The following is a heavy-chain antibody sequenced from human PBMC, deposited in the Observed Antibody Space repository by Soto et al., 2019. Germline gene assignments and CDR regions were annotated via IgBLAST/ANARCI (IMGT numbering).Heavy chain of an antibody. J-gene: IGHJ3*02. CDR2: IYYTGST. Sequence: KTSETLSLTCTVSGGSVSSGSYYWSWIRQPPGKGLEWIGSIYYTGSTNYSTSLKSRVTISVDTSKNQFSLKLSSVTAADTAVYYCASHQWLPQGDDAFDIWGQGTMVTVSS. CDR1: GGSVSSGSYY. D-gene: IGHD6-19*01. V-gene: IGHV4-61*01. CDR3: ASHQWLPQGDDAFDI.